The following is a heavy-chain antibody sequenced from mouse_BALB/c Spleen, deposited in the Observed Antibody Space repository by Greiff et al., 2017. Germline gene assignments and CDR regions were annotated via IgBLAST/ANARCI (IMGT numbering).Heavy chain of an antibody. Sequence: EVQLVESGGGLVQPGGSLRLSCATSGFTFTDYYMSWVRQPPGKALEWLGFIRNKANGYTTEYSASVKGRFTISRDNSQSILYLQMNTLRAEDSATYYCARGRNYFDYWGQGTTLTVSS. V-gene: IGHV7-3*02. CDR1: GFTFTDYY. J-gene: IGHJ2*01. CDR2: IRNKANGYTT. CDR3: ARGRNYFDY.